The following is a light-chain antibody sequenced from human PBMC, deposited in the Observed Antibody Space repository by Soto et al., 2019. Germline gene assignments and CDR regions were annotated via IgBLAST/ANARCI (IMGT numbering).Light chain of an antibody. Sequence: EILFKQFPATLSFSPGEKATLSCKASQSVNSYLAWYQQKPGQAPRLLIYDASNRATGIPARFSGSGSGTDFTLTISSLEPEDFAVYYCQQRSNWPTFGQGTRLEIK. V-gene: IGKV3-11*01. CDR3: QQRSNWPT. CDR2: DAS. J-gene: IGKJ5*01. CDR1: QSVNSY.